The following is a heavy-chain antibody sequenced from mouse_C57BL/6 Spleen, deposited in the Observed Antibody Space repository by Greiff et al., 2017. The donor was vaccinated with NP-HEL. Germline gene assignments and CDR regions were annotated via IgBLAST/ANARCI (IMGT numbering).Heavy chain of an antibody. CDR1: GFTFSSYT. CDR3: ARCGNYYAMDY. J-gene: IGHJ4*01. D-gene: IGHD2-1*01. V-gene: IGHV5-9*01. CDR2: ISGGGGNT. Sequence: DVQLVESGGGLVKPGGSLKLSCAASGFTFSSYTMSWVRQTPEKRLEWVATISGGGGNTYYPDSVKGRFTISRDNAKNTLYLQMSSLRSEDTALYYCARCGNYYAMDYWGQGTSVTVSS.